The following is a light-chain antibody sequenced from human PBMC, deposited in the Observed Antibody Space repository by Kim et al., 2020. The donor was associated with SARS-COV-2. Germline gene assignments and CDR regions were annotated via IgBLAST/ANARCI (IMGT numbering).Light chain of an antibody. CDR2: AVN. CDR1: SSDVGGYNY. V-gene: IGLV2-11*01. J-gene: IGLJ2*01. Sequence: SVTIPCTGTSSDVGGYNYVSWYQQHPGKAPRVLIYAVNKRPSGVPARFSGSKSGNTASLTISGLQAEDEADYYCCSYAATGSARVFGGGTKVTVL. CDR3: CSYAATGSARV.